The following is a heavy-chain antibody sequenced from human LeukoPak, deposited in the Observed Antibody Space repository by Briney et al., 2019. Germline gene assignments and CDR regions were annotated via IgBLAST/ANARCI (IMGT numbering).Heavy chain of an antibody. CDR1: GGSISSYY. CDR2: IYYSRTT. D-gene: IGHD3-3*01. J-gene: IGHJ4*02. V-gene: IGHV4-59*01. Sequence: SETLSLTCTVPGGSISSYYWSWIRQPPEKGLEWIGYIYYSRTTNYNPSLKSRVTISVDTSKNQFSLKLSSVTAADTAVYYCASRSSIWSGYQDTLYYFDSWGQGTLVTVSS. CDR3: ASRSSIWSGYQDTLYYFDS.